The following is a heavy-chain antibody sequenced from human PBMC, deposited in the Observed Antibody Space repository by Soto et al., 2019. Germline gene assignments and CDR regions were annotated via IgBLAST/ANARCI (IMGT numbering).Heavy chain of an antibody. CDR2: IYYSGST. V-gene: IGHV4-39*01. D-gene: IGHD3-22*01. CDR3: ARRGDYYDSSGYYIFDY. J-gene: IGHJ4*02. CDR1: GGSISSSSYY. Sequence: ETLSLTCTVSGGSISSSSYYWGWIRQPPGKGLEWIGSIYYSGSTHYNPSLKSRVTISVDTSKNQFSLKLSSVTAADTAVYYCARRGDYYDSSGYYIFDYWGQGTLVTVSS.